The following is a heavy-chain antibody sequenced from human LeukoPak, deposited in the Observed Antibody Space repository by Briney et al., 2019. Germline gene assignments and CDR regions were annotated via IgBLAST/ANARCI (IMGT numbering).Heavy chain of an antibody. Sequence: PVKVSCKASGGTFSSYTISWVRQAPGQGLEWMGRIIPILGIANYAQKFQGRVTITADKSTSTAYMELSSLRSEDTAVYYCARAPGGILTGLDVWGQGTTVTVSS. V-gene: IGHV1-69*02. J-gene: IGHJ6*02. CDR3: ARAPGGILTGLDV. D-gene: IGHD3-9*01. CDR2: IIPILGIA. CDR1: GGTFSSYT.